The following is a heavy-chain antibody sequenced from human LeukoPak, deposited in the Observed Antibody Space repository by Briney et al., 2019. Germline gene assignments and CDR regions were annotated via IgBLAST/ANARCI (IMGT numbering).Heavy chain of an antibody. CDR3: ARGNFYDNKGYSPELRY. Sequence: SVKVSCKASGGTFSSYAISWVRQAPGQGLEWMGGIIPIFGTANYAQKFQGRVTITADKSTSTAYMELSSLRSEDTAVYYCARGNFYDNKGYSPELRYWGQGTLVTVSS. D-gene: IGHD3-10*01. CDR1: GGTFSSYA. V-gene: IGHV1-69*06. CDR2: IIPIFGTA. J-gene: IGHJ4*02.